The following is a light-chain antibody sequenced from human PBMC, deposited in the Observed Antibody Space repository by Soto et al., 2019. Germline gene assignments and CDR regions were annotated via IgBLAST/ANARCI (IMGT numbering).Light chain of an antibody. CDR3: CSYAGSYTFEV. CDR2: EVS. Sequence: QSVLTQPASVSGSPGQSITISCTGTSSDVGGYNYVSWYQQHPGKAPKLMIYEVSNRPSGVSNRFSGSKSGNTASLTISGLQAEDEADYYCCSYAGSYTFEVFGTGTKVTVL. CDR1: SSDVGGYNY. V-gene: IGLV2-14*01. J-gene: IGLJ1*01.